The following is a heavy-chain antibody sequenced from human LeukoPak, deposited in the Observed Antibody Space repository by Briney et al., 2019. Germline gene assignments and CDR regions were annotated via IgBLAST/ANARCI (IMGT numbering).Heavy chain of an antibody. CDR1: GFTISNNY. Sequence: GSLRLSCVASGFTISNNYMSWVRQPPGKGLEWIGEINHSGSTNYNPSLKSRVTISVDTSKNQFSLKLSSVTAADTAVYYCARDLYIYDYWGQGTLVTVSS. CDR2: INHSGST. V-gene: IGHV4-34*01. D-gene: IGHD4-11*01. CDR3: ARDLYIYDY. J-gene: IGHJ4*02.